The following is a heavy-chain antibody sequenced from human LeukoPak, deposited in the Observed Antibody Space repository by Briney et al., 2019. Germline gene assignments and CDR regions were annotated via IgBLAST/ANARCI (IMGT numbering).Heavy chain of an antibody. V-gene: IGHV5-51*04. Sequence: EPLKIPCQGFGYSFTSYWIVWVRQMPGKGLEWMGMIYPGNSDTRYSPSFPRQVTLSADKPISTAYLQWGSLNATDTALFYFAITGGDYGPADFWGQGNLVTVSS. J-gene: IGHJ4*02. CDR1: GYSFTSYW. D-gene: IGHD4-17*01. CDR3: AITGGDYGPADF. CDR2: IYPGNSDT.